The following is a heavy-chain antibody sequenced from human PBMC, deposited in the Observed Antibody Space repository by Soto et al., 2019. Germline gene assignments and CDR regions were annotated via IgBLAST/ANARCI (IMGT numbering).Heavy chain of an antibody. J-gene: IGHJ4*02. Sequence: ASVKVSCKASGCTFTSYYLHWVRQAPGQGLEWMGIVHPSGGNTDYAQKFQGRVTMTRDTSTSTAYMELSSLRSEDTAVYYCARVTVAAYFDFWGQGTLVTVSS. CDR1: GCTFTSYY. D-gene: IGHD6-13*01. CDR3: ARVTVAAYFDF. V-gene: IGHV1-46*01. CDR2: VHPSGGNT.